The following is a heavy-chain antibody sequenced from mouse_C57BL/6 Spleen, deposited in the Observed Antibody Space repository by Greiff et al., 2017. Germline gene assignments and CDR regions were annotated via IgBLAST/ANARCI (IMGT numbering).Heavy chain of an antibody. V-gene: IGHV5-15*01. J-gene: IGHJ3*01. D-gene: IGHD2-1*01. CDR2: ISSLADNT. Sequence: EVMLVESGAGLVQPGASLKLSCAASGFTFTDYGMAWVRQAPRQGPEWVAFISSLADNTYYADTVTGRSTITGENAKNTLYLEMSSLTSEDTAVYYCARQGDGNYAWFAYWGQGTLVTVSA. CDR1: GFTFTDYG. CDR3: ARQGDGNYAWFAY.